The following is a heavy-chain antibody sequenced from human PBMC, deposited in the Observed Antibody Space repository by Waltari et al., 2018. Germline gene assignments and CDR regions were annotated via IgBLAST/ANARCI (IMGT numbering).Heavy chain of an antibody. CDR1: GLPFSKYP. CDR2: SSYDGKKI. D-gene: IGHD3-3*01. J-gene: IGHJ5*02. V-gene: IGHV3-30*01. CDR3: ARALLVWSDFSNWFDP. Sequence: QVQLVESGGGVVQPGRSLRLSCAASGLPFSKYPMHWVRQAPGKGLEWVAVSSYDGKKIYYGDPVKGRFTISRDNPNNTLYLQMDDLRPEDTAVYFCARALLVWSDFSNWFDPWGQGTLVIVSS.